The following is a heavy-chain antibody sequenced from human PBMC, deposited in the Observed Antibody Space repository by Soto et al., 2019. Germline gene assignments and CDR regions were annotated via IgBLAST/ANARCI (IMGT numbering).Heavy chain of an antibody. CDR1: GFTFSNYA. CDR3: ARHPERIAQIGWFDP. CDR2: ISGSGGST. Sequence: GGSLRLSCAPSGFTFSNYAMSWVRQAPGKGLEWVSGISGSGGSTYYADSVKGRFTISRDNSKNSLYLQMNSLRAEDTAVYYCARHPERIAQIGWFDPWGQGTLVTVSS. J-gene: IGHJ5*02. V-gene: IGHV3-23*01. D-gene: IGHD6-13*01.